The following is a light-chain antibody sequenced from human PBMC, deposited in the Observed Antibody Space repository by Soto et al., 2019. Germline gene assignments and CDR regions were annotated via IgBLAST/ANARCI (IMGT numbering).Light chain of an antibody. J-gene: IGKJ1*01. CDR2: DAS. CDR1: QSIGLA. V-gene: IGKV3-11*01. CDR3: QQPRARHPLK. Sequence: EILLTQSPATLSLSPGERATLSCMSSQSIGLAISWYQHKPGQAPRLLIFDASQRATGIPARFRGSGSGTDFTLSISSLEPEDFEVSYCQQPRARHPLKLGQGPNV.